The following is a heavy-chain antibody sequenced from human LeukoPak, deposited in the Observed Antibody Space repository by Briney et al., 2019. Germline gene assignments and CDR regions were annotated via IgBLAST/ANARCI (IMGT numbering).Heavy chain of an antibody. J-gene: IGHJ6*03. CDR1: GGSFSGYY. Sequence: SETLSLTCAVYGGSFSGYYWSWIRQPPGKGLEWIGEINHSGSTNYNPSLKSRVTISVDTSKNQFSLKLSSVTAADTAVYYCARGPAVIQYYYYYYYMDVWGKGTTVTVSS. CDR2: INHSGST. CDR3: ARGPAVIQYYYYYYYMDV. V-gene: IGHV4-34*01. D-gene: IGHD3-16*02.